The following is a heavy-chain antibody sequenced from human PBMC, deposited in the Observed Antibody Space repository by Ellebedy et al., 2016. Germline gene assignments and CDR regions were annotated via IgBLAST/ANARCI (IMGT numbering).Heavy chain of an antibody. Sequence: ASVKVSCXASGYTFTAYYIHWVRQAPGQGLEWMGWINPHSGGTNFAQKFQCRVTMTRDTSISTAYMELSKLRSDDTAVYYCTRFSSTWYWFDPWGQGTLVTVS. CDR2: INPHSGGT. CDR1: GYTFTAYY. J-gene: IGHJ5*02. D-gene: IGHD6-13*01. CDR3: TRFSSTWYWFDP. V-gene: IGHV1-2*02.